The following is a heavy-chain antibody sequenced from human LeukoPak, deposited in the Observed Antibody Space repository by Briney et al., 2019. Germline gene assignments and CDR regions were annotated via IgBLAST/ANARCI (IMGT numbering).Heavy chain of an antibody. CDR1: GGTFSSYA. CDR3: AAIVEPKSFLYYFDY. Sequence: SVKVSCKASGGTFSSYAISWVRQAPGQGLEWMGRIIPILGIANYAQKFQGRVTITANKSTSTAYMELSSLRSEDTAVYYCAAIVEPKSFLYYFDYWGQGTLVTVSS. V-gene: IGHV1-69*04. D-gene: IGHD1-26*01. CDR2: IIPILGIA. J-gene: IGHJ4*02.